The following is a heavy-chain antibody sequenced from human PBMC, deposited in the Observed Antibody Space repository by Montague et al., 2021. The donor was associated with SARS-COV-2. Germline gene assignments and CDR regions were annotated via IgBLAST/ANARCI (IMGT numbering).Heavy chain of an antibody. CDR3: ARLPYILPGYAYFDF. J-gene: IGHJ4*02. V-gene: IGHV4-59*08. CDR2: LYYSWSX. Sequence: SETLSLTGTVSGDSISNYYWSWIRRPPGKELEWRGYLYYSWSXXYNPSLKSRVTKSVDTSKNQFPLRLSSVTAADTAVYYCARLPYILPGYAYFDFWGQGSLVIVSS. D-gene: IGHD3-9*01. CDR1: GDSISNYY.